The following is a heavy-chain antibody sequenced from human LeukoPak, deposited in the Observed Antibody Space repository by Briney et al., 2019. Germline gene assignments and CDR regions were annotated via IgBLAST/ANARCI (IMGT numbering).Heavy chain of an antibody. Sequence: KISCQGSGYSFTSYWIGWVRQAPGQGLEWMGGIIPIFGTANYAQEFQGRVTITADESTSTAYMELSSLRSEDTAVYYCARVGRQYDSSGYWGQGTLVTVSS. CDR2: IIPIFGTA. CDR1: GYSFTSYW. CDR3: ARVGRQYDSSGY. V-gene: IGHV1-69*01. J-gene: IGHJ4*02. D-gene: IGHD3-22*01.